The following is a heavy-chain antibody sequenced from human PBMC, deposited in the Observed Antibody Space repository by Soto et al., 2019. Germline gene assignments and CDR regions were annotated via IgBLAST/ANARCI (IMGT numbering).Heavy chain of an antibody. J-gene: IGHJ4*02. CDR2: IVPIVDTS. CDR1: GGTFSSYA. V-gene: IGHV1-69*12. CDR3: VRVVAIPGYPDN. D-gene: IGHD5-12*01. Sequence: QVQLVQSGAEVREPASSVKVSCKTSGGTFSSYAISWVRQAPGQGLEWMGGIVPIVDTSTYAQKFQGRVTITADESTSTVYMELSSLRSDDTAVYYSVRVVAIPGYPDNWGQGPLVTVSS.